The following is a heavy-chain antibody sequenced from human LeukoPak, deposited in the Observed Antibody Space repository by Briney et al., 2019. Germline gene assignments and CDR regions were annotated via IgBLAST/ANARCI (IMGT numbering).Heavy chain of an antibody. CDR1: AFTFSSYA. CDR3: ARTYSGSYYGGGDAFDI. CDR2: ISSSSSYI. J-gene: IGHJ3*02. Sequence: GGSLRLSCAASAFTFSSYAMSWVRQAPGKGLEWVSSISSSSSYIYYADSVKGRFTISRDNAKNSLYLQMNSLRAEDTAVYYCARTYSGSYYGGGDAFDIWGQGTMVTVSS. V-gene: IGHV3-21*01. D-gene: IGHD1-26*01.